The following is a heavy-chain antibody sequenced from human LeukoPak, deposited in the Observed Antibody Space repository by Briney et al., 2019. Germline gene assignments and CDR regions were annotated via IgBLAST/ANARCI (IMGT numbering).Heavy chain of an antibody. J-gene: IGHJ4*02. V-gene: IGHV1-18*01. CDR2: ISAYNGNT. CDR3: ARGPLYYYDSSGSPYYFDY. CDR1: GYTFTSYG. D-gene: IGHD3-22*01. Sequence: ASVKVSCKASGYTFTSYGISWVRQAPGQGLEWIGWISAYNGNTNYAQKLQGRVTMTTDTSTSTAYMELRSLRSDDTAVYYCARGPLYYYDSSGSPYYFDYWGQGTLVTVSS.